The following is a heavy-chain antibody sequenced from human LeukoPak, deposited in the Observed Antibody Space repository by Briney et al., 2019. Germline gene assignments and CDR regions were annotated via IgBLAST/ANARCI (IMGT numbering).Heavy chain of an antibody. J-gene: IGHJ4*02. D-gene: IGHD1-7*01. CDR1: GFTFSSYA. Sequence: PGGSLRLSCAASGFTFSSYAMTWVRQAPGKGLEWVSAISGSGGSTYYADSVKGRFTISRDNSKNTLYLQMNSLRAEDTAVYYCAVAKTAATLDRYNWNYYFDYWGQGTLVTVSS. V-gene: IGHV3-23*01. CDR2: ISGSGGST. CDR3: AVAKTAATLDRYNWNYYFDY.